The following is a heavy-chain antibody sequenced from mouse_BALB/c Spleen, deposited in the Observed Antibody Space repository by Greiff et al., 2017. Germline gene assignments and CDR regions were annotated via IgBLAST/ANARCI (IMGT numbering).Heavy chain of an antibody. D-gene: IGHD2-2*01. CDR2: INPSTGYT. CDR1: GYTFTSYW. J-gene: IGHJ2*01. V-gene: IGHV1-7*01. Sequence: VKLQESGAELAKPGASVKMSCKASGYTFTSYWMHWVKQRPGQGLEWIGYINPSTGYTEYNQKFKDKATLTADKSSSTAYMQLSSLTSEDSAVYYCVSYGYEGYWGQGTTLTVSS. CDR3: VSYGYEGY.